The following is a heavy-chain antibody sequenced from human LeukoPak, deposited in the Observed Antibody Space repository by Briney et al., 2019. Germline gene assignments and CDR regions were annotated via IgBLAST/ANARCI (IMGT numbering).Heavy chain of an antibody. CDR3: AKGGSPSCYSSSGY. D-gene: IGHD2-2*01. CDR2: ISSSSSYI. Sequence: PGGSLRLSCAASGFTFSSYSMNWVRQAPGKGLEWLSSISSSSSYIYYADSVKGRFTISRDNSKNTLYLQMNSLRGEDTAVYYCAKGGSPSCYSSSGYWGQGTLVTVSS. V-gene: IGHV3-21*04. J-gene: IGHJ4*02. CDR1: GFTFSSYS.